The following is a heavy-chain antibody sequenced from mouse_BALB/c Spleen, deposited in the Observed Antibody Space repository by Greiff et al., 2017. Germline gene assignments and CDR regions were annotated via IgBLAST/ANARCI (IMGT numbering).Heavy chain of an antibody. CDR1: GFTFSDYY. Sequence: EVKVVESGGGLVKPGGSLKLSCAASGFTFSDYYMYWVRQTPEKRLEWVATISDGGSYTYYPDSVKGRFTISRDNAKNNLYLQMSSLKSEDTAMYYCARDGYGPLYWGQGTLVTVSA. D-gene: IGHD2-10*02. CDR2: ISDGGSYT. J-gene: IGHJ3*01. CDR3: ARDGYGPLY. V-gene: IGHV5-4*02.